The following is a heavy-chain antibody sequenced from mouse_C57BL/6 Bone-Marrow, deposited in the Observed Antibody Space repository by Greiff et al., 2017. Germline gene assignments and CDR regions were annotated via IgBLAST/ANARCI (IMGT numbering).Heavy chain of an antibody. V-gene: IGHV14-4*01. CDR3: TRGYYEAY. CDR2: IDPGNGDT. Sequence: VQLQQSGPELVKPGASVKISCKASGYAFSSSWMNWVKQRPEQGLEWIGWIDPGNGDTEYASKFQGKATITADTSSNTAYLQLSSLTSEDTAVYYCTRGYYEAYWGQGTLVTVSA. D-gene: IGHD2-3*01. CDR1: GYAFSSSW. J-gene: IGHJ3*01.